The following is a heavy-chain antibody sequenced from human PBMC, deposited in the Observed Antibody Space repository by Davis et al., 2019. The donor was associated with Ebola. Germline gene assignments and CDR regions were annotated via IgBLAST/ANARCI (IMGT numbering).Heavy chain of an antibody. CDR2: IYNGGST. Sequence: GESLKISCAASGFTVSSNYMSWVRQAPGKGLEWVSVIYNGGSTYYADSVKGRFTISRDNSKNTLYLQMNSLRVEDTAVYYCASPEYSSSSVDYWGQGTLVTVSS. V-gene: IGHV3-53*01. D-gene: IGHD6-6*01. J-gene: IGHJ4*02. CDR1: GFTVSSNY. CDR3: ASPEYSSSSVDY.